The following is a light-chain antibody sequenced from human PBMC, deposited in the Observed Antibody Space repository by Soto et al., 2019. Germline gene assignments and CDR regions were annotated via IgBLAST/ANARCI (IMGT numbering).Light chain of an antibody. J-gene: IGLJ2*01. CDR3: CSYGGSLVL. Sequence: QSALTQPASVSGSPGQSITISCTGSSSDVGSHNLVSWYQQHPGKAPKLMIYEASKRPSGLSDRFSGSKSANMASLTISGLQAEDEADYYCCSYGGSLVLFGGGTKLTVL. CDR1: SSDVGSHNL. V-gene: IGLV2-23*01. CDR2: EAS.